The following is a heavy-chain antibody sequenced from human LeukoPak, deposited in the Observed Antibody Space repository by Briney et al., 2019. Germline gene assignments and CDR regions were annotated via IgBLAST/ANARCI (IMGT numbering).Heavy chain of an antibody. CDR3: AREGFCTGGSCYSSSPGGMDV. CDR1: GFTLSSYS. J-gene: IGHJ6*02. CDR2: ISSSSSTI. Sequence: SGGSLRLSCAVSGFTLSSYSMNWVRQAPGKGLEWVSYISSSSSTICYADSVKGRFTVSRDNAKNSLYLQMNSLRVEDTAVYYCAREGFCTGGSCYSSSPGGMDVWGQGTTVTVSS. D-gene: IGHD2-15*01. V-gene: IGHV3-48*01.